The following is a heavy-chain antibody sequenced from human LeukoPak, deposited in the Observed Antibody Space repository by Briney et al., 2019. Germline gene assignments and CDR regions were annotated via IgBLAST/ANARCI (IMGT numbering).Heavy chain of an antibody. V-gene: IGHV3-23*01. Sequence: GGSLRLSCAASGFIFRKFAMTWVRQAPGKGLEWVSGISGSGDTTYYADSVKGRFTISRDNSKNTLFLQTNSLRVEDTALYYCAKELSGIALAGTVDPWGQGTLVTVYS. D-gene: IGHD6-19*01. CDR1: GFIFRKFA. CDR3: AKELSGIALAGTVDP. J-gene: IGHJ5*02. CDR2: ISGSGDTT.